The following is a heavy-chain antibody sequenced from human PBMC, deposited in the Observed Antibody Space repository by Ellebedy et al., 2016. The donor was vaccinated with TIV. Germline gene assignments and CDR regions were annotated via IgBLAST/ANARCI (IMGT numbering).Heavy chain of an antibody. V-gene: IGHV4-59*12. J-gene: IGHJ5*02. Sequence: SETLSLTCTVSGGSISSYYWSWIRQPPGKGLEWIGYIYYSGSTNYNPSLKSRVTISVDTSKNQFSLRLRSVTAADTAVYYCARGGYTYDYKSYLSHGGRHNWFDPWGQGTLVTVSS. D-gene: IGHD5-18*01. CDR3: ARGGYTYDYKSYLSHGGRHNWFDP. CDR1: GGSISSYY. CDR2: IYYSGST.